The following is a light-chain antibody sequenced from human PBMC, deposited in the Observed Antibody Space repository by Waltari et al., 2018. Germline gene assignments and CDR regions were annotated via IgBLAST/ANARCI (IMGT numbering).Light chain of an antibody. V-gene: IGLV1-44*01. CDR1: SSNLGDHT. J-gene: IGLJ1*01. CDR3: ATWDSSLNGFYV. Sequence: QSVLTQPPSASGTPGQRATISCSGSSSNLGDHTINWYQQLPGTAPKRPIYSNNQRPSGVPARFSGSKSGTSASLAISGLQSEDEADYYCATWDSSLNGFYVFGTGTKVTVL. CDR2: SNN.